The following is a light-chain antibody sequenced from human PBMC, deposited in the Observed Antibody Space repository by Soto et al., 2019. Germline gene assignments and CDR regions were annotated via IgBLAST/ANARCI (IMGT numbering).Light chain of an antibody. V-gene: IGLV2-14*01. CDR1: SSDVGAYNY. CDR2: EVT. J-gene: IGLJ3*02. CDR3: SSYTSSSSWV. Sequence: QSALTQPASVSGSPGQSITISCTGTSSDVGAYNYVSWYQQHSGKAPKLTIYEVTNRPSGVSNRFSASKSGNTASLTIFGLQAEDEADYYCSSYTSSSSWVFGGGTKLTVL.